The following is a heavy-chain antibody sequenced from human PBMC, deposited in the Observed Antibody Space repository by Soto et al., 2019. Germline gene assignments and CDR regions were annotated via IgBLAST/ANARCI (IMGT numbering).Heavy chain of an antibody. Sequence: GGSLRLSCAASGFTFSSYWMSWVRQAPGKGLEWVANIKQDGSEKYYVDSVKGRFTISRDNAKNSLYLQMNSLRAEDTAVYYCARGGLKMADAFDIWGQGTMVTVSS. J-gene: IGHJ3*02. CDR1: GFTFSSYW. CDR2: IKQDGSEK. CDR3: ARGGLKMADAFDI. V-gene: IGHV3-7*03.